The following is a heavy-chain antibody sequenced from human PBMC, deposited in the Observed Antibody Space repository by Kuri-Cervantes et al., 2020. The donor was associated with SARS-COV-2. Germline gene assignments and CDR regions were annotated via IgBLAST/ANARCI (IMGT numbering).Heavy chain of an antibody. CDR3: AKRARVVPAAAVYYYYMDV. D-gene: IGHD2-2*01. CDR1: GFAFSNFT. J-gene: IGHJ6*03. V-gene: IGHV3-21*01. CDR2: IGSSRGSK. Sequence: GGSLRLSCAASGFAFSNFTLNWVRQAPGKGLEWVSSIGSSRGSKYFADSVKGRFTISRDNAKNSVYLQMSSLRAEDTAVYYCAKRARVVPAAAVYYYYMDVWGKGTTVTVSS.